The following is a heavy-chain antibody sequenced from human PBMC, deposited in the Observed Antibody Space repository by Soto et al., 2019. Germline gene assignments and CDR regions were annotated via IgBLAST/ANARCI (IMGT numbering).Heavy chain of an antibody. CDR1: GDSINSDKYY. CDR2: IYFRGNT. D-gene: IGHD6-19*01. Sequence: PSETLSLTCSVSGDSINSDKYYWGWIRQPPGKGLEWIGSIYFRGNTYYNPSLQTRVTISLDKSKSQFSLKLNSVTAADSAVYYCARDGQWLPRDGLRSSYYFDYWGQGTLVTVSS. V-gene: IGHV4-39*02. J-gene: IGHJ4*02. CDR3: ARDGQWLPRDGLRSSYYFDY.